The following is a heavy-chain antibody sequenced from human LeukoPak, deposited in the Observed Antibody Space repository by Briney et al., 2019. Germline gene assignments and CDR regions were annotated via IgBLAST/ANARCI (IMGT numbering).Heavy chain of an antibody. D-gene: IGHD6-13*01. CDR2: IYYSGST. V-gene: IGHV4-39*01. CDR1: GGSISSSSYY. J-gene: IGHJ6*03. CDR3: ARSTYSSTFYYYYMDV. Sequence: PSETLSLTCTVSGGSISSSSYYWGWIRQPPGKGLEWIGSIYYSGSTYYNPSLKSRVTISVDTSKNQFSLKLSSVTAADTAVYYCARSTYSSTFYYYYMDVWGKGTTVTVSS.